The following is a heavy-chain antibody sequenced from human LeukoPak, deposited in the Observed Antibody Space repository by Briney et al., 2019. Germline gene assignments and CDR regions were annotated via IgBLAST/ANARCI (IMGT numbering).Heavy chain of an antibody. D-gene: IGHD5-18*01. V-gene: IGHV3-11*05. J-gene: IGHJ6*02. CDR3: ARGGTPMIIFYYYGMDV. Sequence: GGSLRLPCVASGFTFRDYYMSWIRQAPGKGLEWISYISSNTTNTNYADSVKGRFTISRDNAKNSLFLQMNSLRPEDTAMYYCARGGTPMIIFYYYGMDVWGQGTTVTVSS. CDR1: GFTFRDYY. CDR2: ISSNTTNT.